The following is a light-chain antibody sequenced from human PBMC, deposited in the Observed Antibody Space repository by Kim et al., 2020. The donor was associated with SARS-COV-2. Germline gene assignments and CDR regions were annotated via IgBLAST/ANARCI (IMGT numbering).Light chain of an antibody. CDR1: SLRRYY. CDR2: GKN. Sequence: QDPAVSVALGQTVRITCQGDSLRRYYASWYQQKPGQAPVLVIYGKNNRPSGIPDRFSGSSSGNTASLTITGAQAEDEADYYCNSRDSSGNHWVFGGGTQL. V-gene: IGLV3-19*01. CDR3: NSRDSSGNHWV. J-gene: IGLJ3*02.